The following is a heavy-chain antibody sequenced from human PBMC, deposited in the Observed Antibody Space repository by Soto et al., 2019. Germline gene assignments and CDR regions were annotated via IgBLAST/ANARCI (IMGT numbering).Heavy chain of an antibody. CDR3: ARGRTYYYDSSGYYYFDY. CDR2: INHSGST. J-gene: IGHJ4*02. D-gene: IGHD3-22*01. V-gene: IGHV4-34*01. CDR1: GGSFSGYY. Sequence: SETLSLTCAVYGGSFSGYYWSWIRQPPGKGLEWIGEINHSGSTNYNPSLKSRVTISVDTSKNQFSLKLSSVTAADTAVYYCARGRTYYYDSSGYYYFDYWGQGTLVTV.